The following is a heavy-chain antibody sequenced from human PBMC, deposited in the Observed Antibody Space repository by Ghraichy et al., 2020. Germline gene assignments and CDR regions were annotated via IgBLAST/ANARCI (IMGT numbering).Heavy chain of an antibody. J-gene: IGHJ6*03. CDR1: GGSFSGYY. Sequence: SQTLSLTCAVYGGSFSGYYWSWIRQPPGKGLEWIGEINHSGSTNYNPSLKSRVTISVDTSKNQFSLKLSSVTAADTAVYYCARLTTYSGWGAYYYYYYMDVWGKGTTVTVSS. D-gene: IGHD2-15*01. CDR3: ARLTTYSGWGAYYYYYYMDV. V-gene: IGHV4-34*01. CDR2: INHSGST.